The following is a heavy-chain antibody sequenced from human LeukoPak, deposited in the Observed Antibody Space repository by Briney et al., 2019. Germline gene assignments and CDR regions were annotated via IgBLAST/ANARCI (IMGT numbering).Heavy chain of an antibody. CDR2: FNPSGGST. CDR1: GYSFTSYY. J-gene: IGHJ4*02. Sequence: GASVKVSCTASGYSFTSYYMHWVRQAPGQGLEWMGVFNPSGGSTSYAQKLQGRLTMTRDTSTSTVYMELSSLRSEDTAVYYCARNRDFWSGNDYWGQGTLVTVSS. V-gene: IGHV1-46*04. CDR3: ARNRDFWSGNDY. D-gene: IGHD3-3*01.